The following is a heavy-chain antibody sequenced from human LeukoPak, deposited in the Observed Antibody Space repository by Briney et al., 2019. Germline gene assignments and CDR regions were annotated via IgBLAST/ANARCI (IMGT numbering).Heavy chain of an antibody. CDR1: GGSISSGGYP. J-gene: IGHJ5*02. V-gene: IGHV4-30-2*01. Sequence: SQTLSLTCAVSGGSISSGGYPWSWIRQPPGKGLEWIGYIYHSGSTYYNPSLKSRVTISVDRSKNQFSLKLSSVTAADTAVYYCARAGDYDILTGKNNWFDPWGQGTLVTVSS. CDR2: IYHSGST. D-gene: IGHD3-9*01. CDR3: ARAGDYDILTGKNNWFDP.